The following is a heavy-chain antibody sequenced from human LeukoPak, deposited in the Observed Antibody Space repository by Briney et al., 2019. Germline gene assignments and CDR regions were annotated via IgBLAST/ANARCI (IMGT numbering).Heavy chain of an antibody. CDR1: GGSFSGYY. Sequence: SETLSLTCAVYGGSFSGYYWSWIRQPPGKGLEWIGEINHSGSTYYNPSLKSRVTISVDRSKNQFSLKLSSVTAADTAVYYCAGSGGYYSFFDYWGQGTLVTVSS. D-gene: IGHD3-22*01. CDR3: AGSGGYYSFFDY. J-gene: IGHJ4*02. CDR2: INHSGST. V-gene: IGHV4-34*01.